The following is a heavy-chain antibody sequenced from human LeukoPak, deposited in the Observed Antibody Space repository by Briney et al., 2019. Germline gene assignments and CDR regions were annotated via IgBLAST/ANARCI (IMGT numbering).Heavy chain of an antibody. CDR2: INSDGSST. J-gene: IGHJ4*02. Sequence: GGSLRLSCAASGFTFSRYWMHWVRQAPGKGLVWVSRINSDGSSTNYADSVKGRFTISRDNAKNTLYLQMNSLRAEDTAVYYCARDCSSTNCLGNWGQGTLVTVSS. D-gene: IGHD2-2*01. CDR1: GFTFSRYW. V-gene: IGHV3-74*01. CDR3: ARDCSSTNCLGN.